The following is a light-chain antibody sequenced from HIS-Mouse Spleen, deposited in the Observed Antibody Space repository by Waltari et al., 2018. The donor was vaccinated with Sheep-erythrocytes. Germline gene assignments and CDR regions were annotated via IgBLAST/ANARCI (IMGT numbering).Light chain of an antibody. CDR1: QSISSW. J-gene: IGKJ4*01. V-gene: IGKV1-5*03. CDR2: KAS. CDR3: QQYNSYPLT. Sequence: DIQLTQSPSTLSASVGDRVTITCRASQSISSWFAWYQQKPGKAPKLLIYKASSLESGVPSRFSGSGSGTGFTLTLSSLQAYDFATYYCQQYNSYPLTFGGGTKVEIK.